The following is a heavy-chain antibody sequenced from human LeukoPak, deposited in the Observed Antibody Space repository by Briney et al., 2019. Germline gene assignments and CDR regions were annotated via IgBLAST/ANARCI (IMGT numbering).Heavy chain of an antibody. Sequence: PGRSLRLSCAASGSTFDDYAMHWVRQAPGKGLEWVSGISWNSGSIGYADSVKGRFTTSRDNAKNSLYLQMNSLRAEDTALYYCAKAVRGYYDILTGLDYWGQGTLVTVSS. CDR3: AKAVRGYYDILTGLDY. V-gene: IGHV3-9*01. CDR1: GSTFDDYA. CDR2: ISWNSGSI. J-gene: IGHJ4*02. D-gene: IGHD3-9*01.